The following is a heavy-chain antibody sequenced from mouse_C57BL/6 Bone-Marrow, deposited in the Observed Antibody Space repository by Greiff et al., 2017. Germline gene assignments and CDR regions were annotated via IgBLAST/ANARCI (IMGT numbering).Heavy chain of an antibody. V-gene: IGHV5-17*01. Sequence: EVKLVESGEGLVKPGGSLKLSCAASGFTFSDYGMHWVRQAPEKGLEWVAYISSGSSTIYYADTVKGRFTISRDNAKNTLFLQMTSLRSEDTAMYYCARSLAWFAYWGQGTLVTVSA. CDR1: GFTFSDYG. J-gene: IGHJ3*01. CDR2: ISSGSSTI. CDR3: ARSLAWFAY. D-gene: IGHD6-2*01.